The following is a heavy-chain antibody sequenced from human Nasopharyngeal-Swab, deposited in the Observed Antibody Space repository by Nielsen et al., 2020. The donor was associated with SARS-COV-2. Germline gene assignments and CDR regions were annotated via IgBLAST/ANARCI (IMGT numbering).Heavy chain of an antibody. J-gene: IGHJ4*02. V-gene: IGHV5-51*01. Sequence: GGSLRLSCKGSGYSFTNYWIGWVRQMPGKGLEWIGITYPGSSDTRYGPSFQGHVTISADKSISTAYLQWSSLKASDTAMYYCAKSGFGYDALTDVQFFKWDDWGQGTLVTVSS. CDR1: GYSFTNYW. CDR3: AKSGFGYDALTDVQFFKWDD. D-gene: IGHD3-9*01. CDR2: TYPGSSDT.